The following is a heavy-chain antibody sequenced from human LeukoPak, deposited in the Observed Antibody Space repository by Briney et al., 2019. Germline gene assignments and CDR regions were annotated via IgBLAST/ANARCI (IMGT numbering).Heavy chain of an antibody. CDR1: GFNFTTYG. D-gene: IGHD2-15*01. Sequence: PGRSLRLSCAASGFNFTTYGMNWVRQAPGKGLEWVSSISSSSSYIYYANSVKGRFTISRDNAKNSLYLQMNSLRAEDTAVYYCARDYGVAATLRYFYGMDVWGQGTMVTVSS. CDR3: ARDYGVAATLRYFYGMDV. CDR2: ISSSSSYI. V-gene: IGHV3-21*01. J-gene: IGHJ6*02.